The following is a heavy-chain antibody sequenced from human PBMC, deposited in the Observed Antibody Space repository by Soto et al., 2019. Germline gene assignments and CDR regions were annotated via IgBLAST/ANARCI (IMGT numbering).Heavy chain of an antibody. J-gene: IGHJ5*02. CDR1: GGTFSSYT. Sequence: QVQLVQSGAEVKKPGSSVKVSCKASGGTFSSYTIRWVRQAPGQGLEWMGRIIPILGIANYAQKFQGRVTITADKSTSTAYMELSSLRSEDTAVYYCARDARGGYCSGGSCHGWFDPWGQGTLVTVSS. CDR3: ARDARGGYCSGGSCHGWFDP. V-gene: IGHV1-69*08. D-gene: IGHD2-15*01. CDR2: IIPILGIA.